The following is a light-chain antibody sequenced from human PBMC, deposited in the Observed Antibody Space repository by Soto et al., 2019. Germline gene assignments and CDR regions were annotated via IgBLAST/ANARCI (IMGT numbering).Light chain of an antibody. CDR1: SSDVGGYNY. Sequence: SALAQPASVSGSPGQSITISCTGTSSDVGGYNYVSWYQQHPGKAPKLMIYEVSNRPSGVSNRFSGSKSGNTASLTISGLQAEDEADYYCSSYTSSSTLGYVFGTGTKVTVL. J-gene: IGLJ1*01. V-gene: IGLV2-14*01. CDR2: EVS. CDR3: SSYTSSSTLGYV.